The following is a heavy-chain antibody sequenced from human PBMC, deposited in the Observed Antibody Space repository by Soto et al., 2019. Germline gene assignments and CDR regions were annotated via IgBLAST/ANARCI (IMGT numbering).Heavy chain of an antibody. CDR1: GFTFSNAW. J-gene: IGHJ6*02. D-gene: IGHD2-15*01. CDR3: TTDLYAVAATEGYYYYGMDV. CDR2: IKSKTDGGTT. Sequence: EVQLVESGGGLVKPGGSLRLSCAASGFTFSNAWMNWVRQAPGKGLEWVGRIKSKTDGGTTDYAAPVKGRFTISRDDSKNTLYLQMNSLKTEDTAVYYCTTDLYAVAATEGYYYYGMDVWGQGTTVTVSS. V-gene: IGHV3-15*07.